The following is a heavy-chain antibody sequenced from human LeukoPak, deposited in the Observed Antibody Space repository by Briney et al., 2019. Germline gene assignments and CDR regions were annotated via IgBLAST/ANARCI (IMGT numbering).Heavy chain of an antibody. Sequence: GASVKVSCKASGYTFTGYYMHWVRQAPGQGLEWMGWINPNSGGTNYAQKFQGRVTMTRDTSISTAYMELSRLTSDDTAVYYCARENVVPAAVDAFDIWGQGTMVTVSS. CDR3: ARENVVPAAVDAFDI. J-gene: IGHJ3*02. CDR2: INPNSGGT. CDR1: GYTFTGYY. V-gene: IGHV1-2*02. D-gene: IGHD2-2*01.